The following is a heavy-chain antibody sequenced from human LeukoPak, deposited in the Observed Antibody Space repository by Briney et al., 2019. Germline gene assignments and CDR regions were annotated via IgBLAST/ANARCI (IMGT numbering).Heavy chain of an antibody. J-gene: IGHJ4*02. Sequence: GGSLRLSCAASGFTFSSYSMNWVRQAPGKGLEWVSYISSSSSTIYYYADSVKGRFTISRDNAKNSLYLQMSSLRAEDTAVYYCARGLGPLWGLGYWGQGTLVTVSS. CDR2: ISSSSSTI. CDR1: GFTFSSYS. D-gene: IGHD5-18*01. V-gene: IGHV3-48*04. CDR3: ARGLGPLWGLGY.